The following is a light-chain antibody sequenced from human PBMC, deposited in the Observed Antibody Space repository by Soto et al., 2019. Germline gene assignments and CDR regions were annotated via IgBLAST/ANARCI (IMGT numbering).Light chain of an antibody. V-gene: IGLV1-40*01. Sequence: QSVLTQPPSVSGAPGQRVTISCTGSSSNIGAGYDVHWYQQLPGTAPKLLIYGNSNRPSGVPDRFSGSKSGTSASLAITGLQAEDEADYYCQSYDSSLRDYVFVTGTKLT. CDR3: QSYDSSLRDYV. J-gene: IGLJ1*01. CDR2: GNS. CDR1: SSNIGAGYD.